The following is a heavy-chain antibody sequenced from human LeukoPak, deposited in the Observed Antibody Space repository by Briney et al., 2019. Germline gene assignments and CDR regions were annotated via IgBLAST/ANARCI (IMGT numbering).Heavy chain of an antibody. D-gene: IGHD3-10*01. CDR2: IYYSGST. Sequence: SQTLSLTCTVSGGSISSGGYYWSWTRQHPGKGLEWFGYIYYSGSTYYNPSLKSRVTISVDTSKNQFSLELSSVTAADTAVYYCARDGSGSYYRDAFDIWGQGTMVTVSS. V-gene: IGHV4-31*03. CDR1: GGSISSGGYY. J-gene: IGHJ3*02. CDR3: ARDGSGSYYRDAFDI.